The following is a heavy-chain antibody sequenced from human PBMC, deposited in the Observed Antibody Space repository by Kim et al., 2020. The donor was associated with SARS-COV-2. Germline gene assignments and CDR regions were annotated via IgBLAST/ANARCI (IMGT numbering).Heavy chain of an antibody. CDR3: ARNHWYYFDY. V-gene: IGHV3-7*03. D-gene: IGHD2-8*02. CDR2: SEK. Sequence: SEKLYVDSVKGRFTISRDNAKKSWYLQMNSLSAEDTAMYYCARNHWYYFDYWGQGTLVTVSS. J-gene: IGHJ4*02.